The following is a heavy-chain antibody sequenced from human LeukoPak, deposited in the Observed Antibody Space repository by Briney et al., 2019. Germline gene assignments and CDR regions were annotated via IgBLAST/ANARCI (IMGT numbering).Heavy chain of an antibody. Sequence: GGSLRLSCAASGFTVSSNYMSWVRRAPGKGLEWVSVIYSSGSTYYADSVKGRFTISRDNSKNTLDLQMNSLRAEDTAVYYCASHDLQGGPIDYWGQGTLVTVSS. CDR2: IYSSGST. V-gene: IGHV3-66*01. J-gene: IGHJ4*02. CDR1: GFTVSSNY. CDR3: ASHDLQGGPIDY. D-gene: IGHD5-24*01.